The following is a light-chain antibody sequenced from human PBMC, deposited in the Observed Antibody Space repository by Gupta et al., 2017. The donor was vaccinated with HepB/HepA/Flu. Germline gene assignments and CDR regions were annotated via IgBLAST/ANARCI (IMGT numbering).Light chain of an antibody. V-gene: IGKV2-28*01. Sequence: DIVMTQYPLSLPVTPGETASISCRSSQSLLHSNGYNYLDWYLQKPGQSPQLLIYLGSNRASGAPDRFSGSGSGTDFTLKISRVEAEDVGVYYCMQALQTPRTFGQGTKVEIK. CDR3: MQALQTPRT. CDR2: LGS. J-gene: IGKJ1*01. CDR1: QSLLHSNGYNY.